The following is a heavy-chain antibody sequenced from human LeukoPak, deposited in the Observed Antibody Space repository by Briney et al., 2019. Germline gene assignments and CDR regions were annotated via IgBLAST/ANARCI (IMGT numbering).Heavy chain of an antibody. D-gene: IGHD2-21*02. CDR3: AKYERQVVTAILDYYYYMDV. CDR1: GFTFSSYA. V-gene: IGHV3-23*01. CDR2: ISGSGGST. J-gene: IGHJ6*03. Sequence: GGSLRLSCAASGFTFSSYAMSWVRQAPGKGLEWVSAISGSGGSTYYADSAKGRFTISRDNSKDTLYLQMYSLRAEDTPVYYCAKYERQVVTAILDYYYYMDVWGKGTTVTVS.